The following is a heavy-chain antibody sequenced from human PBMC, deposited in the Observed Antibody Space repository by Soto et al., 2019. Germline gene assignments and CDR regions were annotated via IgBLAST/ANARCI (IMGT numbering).Heavy chain of an antibody. D-gene: IGHD2-21*01. V-gene: IGHV3-33*01. CDR2: IWYDGSDK. CDR1: GFTFSDYG. J-gene: IGHJ4*02. CDR3: ARDWGGPTRTRCVAPDY. Sequence: QEQPVESGGGVVQPGRSLRLSCEASGFTFSDYGWHWVRQAPGKGLEWVAVIWYDGSDKYYTDSVKGRFTISRDNSKKTLYLQMNSLRADDTAVYYCARDWGGPTRTRCVAPDYWGQGTLVTVSS.